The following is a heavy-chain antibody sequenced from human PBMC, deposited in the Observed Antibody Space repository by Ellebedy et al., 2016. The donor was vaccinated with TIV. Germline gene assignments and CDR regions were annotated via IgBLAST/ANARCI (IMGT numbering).Heavy chain of an antibody. Sequence: SVKVSXXASGGTFSSYAISWVRQAPGQGLEWMGRIIPILGIANYAQKFQGRVTITADKSTSTAYMELSSLRSEDTAVYYCARASAGGAIIDYWGQGTLVTVSS. D-gene: IGHD3-10*01. V-gene: IGHV1-69*04. CDR1: GGTFSSYA. J-gene: IGHJ4*02. CDR2: IIPILGIA. CDR3: ARASAGGAIIDY.